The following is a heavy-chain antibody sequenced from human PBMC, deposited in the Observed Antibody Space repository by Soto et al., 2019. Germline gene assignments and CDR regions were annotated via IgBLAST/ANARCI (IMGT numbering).Heavy chain of an antibody. J-gene: IGHJ6*03. D-gene: IGHD3-10*01. CDR2: ISGSGGST. Sequence: EVQLLESGGGLVQPGGSLRLSCAASGFTFSSYAMSWVRQAPGKGLEWVSAISGSGGSTYYADSVKGRFTISRDNSKNTRYLQMNSLRAEDTAVYYCAKGGKVRNYYMDVWGKGTTVTVSS. CDR3: AKGGKVRNYYMDV. V-gene: IGHV3-23*01. CDR1: GFTFSSYA.